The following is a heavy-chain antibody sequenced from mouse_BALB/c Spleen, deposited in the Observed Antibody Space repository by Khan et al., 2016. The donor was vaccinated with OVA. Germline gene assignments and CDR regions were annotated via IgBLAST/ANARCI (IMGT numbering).Heavy chain of an antibody. J-gene: IGHJ3*01. CDR1: GFTFSSYG. Sequence: EVQLQESGGDLVKPGGSLKLSCAASGFTFSSYGMSWVRQTPDKRLEWVATISSAGDYTYYPDNVKGRFTISRDNAKNTLYLQMSSLKSEDTATFYCASHLTGSFAYWGQGTLVTVSA. CDR3: ASHLTGSFAY. CDR2: ISSAGDYT. V-gene: IGHV5-6*01.